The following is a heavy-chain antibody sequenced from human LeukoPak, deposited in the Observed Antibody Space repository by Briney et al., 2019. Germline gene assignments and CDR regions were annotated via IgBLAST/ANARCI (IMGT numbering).Heavy chain of an antibody. CDR3: ARETSAVTTRSYYYYYMDV. Sequence: SETLSLTCTVSGGSISSHYWSWIRQPPGKGLEWIGYIYYSGSTNYNPSLKSRVTISVDTSKNQFSLKLSSVTAADTAVYYCARETSAVTTRSYYYYYMDVWGKGTTVTVSS. V-gene: IGHV4-59*11. D-gene: IGHD4-11*01. J-gene: IGHJ6*03. CDR1: GGSISSHY. CDR2: IYYSGST.